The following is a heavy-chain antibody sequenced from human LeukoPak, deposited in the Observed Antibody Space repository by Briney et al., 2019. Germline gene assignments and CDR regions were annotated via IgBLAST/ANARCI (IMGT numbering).Heavy chain of an antibody. CDR3: ARDRIGGAYGDARHNWFDP. D-gene: IGHD4-17*01. V-gene: IGHV1-46*01. CDR1: GYTFTSYY. J-gene: IGHJ5*02. Sequence: ASVKVSCKASGYTFTSYYMHWVRQAPGQGLEWMGIINPSGGSTSYAQKFQGRVTMTRDTSTRTVYMELSSLRSEDTAVYYCARDRIGGAYGDARHNWFDPWGQGTLVTVSS. CDR2: INPSGGST.